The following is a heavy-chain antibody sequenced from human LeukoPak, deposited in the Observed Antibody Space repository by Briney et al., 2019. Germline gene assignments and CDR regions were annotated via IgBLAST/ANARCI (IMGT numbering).Heavy chain of an antibody. CDR1: GGSFSGYY. J-gene: IGHJ4*02. CDR2: INHSGST. D-gene: IGHD2-15*01. Sequence: SETLSLTCAVYGGSFSGYYWSWIRQPPGKGLEWIGEINHSGSTNYNPSLKSRVTISVDTSKNQFSLKLSSVTAADTAVYYCARGAAVPRYCSGGSCYPSARLQRLGFRYWGQGTLVTVSS. CDR3: ARGAAVPRYCSGGSCYPSARLQRLGFRY. V-gene: IGHV4-34*01.